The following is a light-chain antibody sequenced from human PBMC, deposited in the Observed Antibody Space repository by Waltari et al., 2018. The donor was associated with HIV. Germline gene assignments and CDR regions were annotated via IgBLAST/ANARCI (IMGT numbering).Light chain of an antibody. Sequence: AIQMTQSPSSLSASVGDRVTITCRASQGIRNDLGWYQQKPGKAPKLLIYVASRLQSGVPSRFSGSGSGTDVTLTISSLQPEDFATYYCLQDYNYPRTFGQGTKVEIK. V-gene: IGKV1-6*01. CDR2: VAS. CDR1: QGIRND. CDR3: LQDYNYPRT. J-gene: IGKJ1*01.